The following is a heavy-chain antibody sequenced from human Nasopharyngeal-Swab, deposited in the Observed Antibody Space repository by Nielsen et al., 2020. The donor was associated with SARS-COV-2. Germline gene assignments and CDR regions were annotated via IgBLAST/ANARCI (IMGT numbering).Heavy chain of an antibody. CDR2: IWYDGSNN. V-gene: IGHV3-33*01. J-gene: IGHJ4*02. D-gene: IGHD6-13*01. CDR1: GFTFSSYG. Sequence: GGSLRIYCEASGFTFSSYGMRWVRQAPGKGLEWVAVIWYDGSNNYDADSVKGRFTISRDNSKNTLYLQMNSLRAEDTAVYYCARERYSSSWYFDYWGQGTLVTVSS. CDR3: ARERYSSSWYFDY.